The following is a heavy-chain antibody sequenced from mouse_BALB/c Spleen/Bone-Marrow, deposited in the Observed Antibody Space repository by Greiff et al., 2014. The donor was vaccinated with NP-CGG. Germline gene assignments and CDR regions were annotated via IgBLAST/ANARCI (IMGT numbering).Heavy chain of an antibody. D-gene: IGHD1-1*02. CDR3: ARVKLWSYAMDY. Sequence: EVQLQQSGAELVKPGASVKLSCTASGFNIKDTYMHWVKQRPGQGLEWIGRIDPANGNTKYDPKFQGKATITADTSSNTAYLQLSSLTSEDTAVYYCARVKLWSYAMDYWGQGTSVTVSS. CDR2: IDPANGNT. V-gene: IGHV14-3*02. CDR1: GFNIKDTY. J-gene: IGHJ4*01.